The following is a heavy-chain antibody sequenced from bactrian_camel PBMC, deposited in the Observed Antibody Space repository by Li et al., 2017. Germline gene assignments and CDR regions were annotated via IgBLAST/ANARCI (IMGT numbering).Heavy chain of an antibody. CDR3: AADDRTPLKGSGPCSTAPSAYTH. D-gene: IGHD7*01. CDR1: GYTASSYC. J-gene: IGHJ4*01. Sequence: QVQLVESGGGLVQPGGSLRLSCAASGYTASSYCMGWFRQAPGKEYEGVASIDSDARITYAGSVKGRFTLSYTPANYTLHLQMNSLQPDDTAVYYCAADDRTPLKGSGPCSTAPSAYTHWGQGTQVTVS. V-gene: IGHV3S6*01. CDR2: IDSDARIT.